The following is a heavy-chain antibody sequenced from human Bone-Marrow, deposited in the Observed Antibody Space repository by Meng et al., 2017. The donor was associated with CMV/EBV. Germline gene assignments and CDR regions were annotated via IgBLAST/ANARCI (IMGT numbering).Heavy chain of an antibody. Sequence: ASVKVSCKASGYTFTSYGISWVRQAPGQGLEWMGWISAYNGNTNYAQKLQGRVTMATDTSTSTAYMELRSLRSDDTAVYYCARVYIVGWRGYPEGYWGQGTLVTVYS. D-gene: IGHD3-3*01. V-gene: IGHV1-18*01. J-gene: IGHJ4*02. CDR2: ISAYNGNT. CDR3: ARVYIVGWRGYPEGY. CDR1: GYTFTSYG.